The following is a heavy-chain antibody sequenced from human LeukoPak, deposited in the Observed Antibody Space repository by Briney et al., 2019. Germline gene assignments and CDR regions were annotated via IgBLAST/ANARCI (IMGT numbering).Heavy chain of an antibody. J-gene: IGHJ4*02. CDR2: ISISSSYI. CDR1: GFTFSSYS. V-gene: IGHV3-21*01. D-gene: IGHD5-24*01. CDR3: ARDEMANRGFDY. Sequence: GGSLRLSCAASGFTFSSYSMNWVRQAPGKGLEWVSSISISSSYIYHADSVKGRFTISRDNAKNSLYLQMNSLRAEDTAVYYCARDEMANRGFDYWGQGTLVTVSS.